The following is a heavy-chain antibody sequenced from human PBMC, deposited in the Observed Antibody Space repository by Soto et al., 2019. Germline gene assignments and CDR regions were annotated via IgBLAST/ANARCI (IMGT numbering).Heavy chain of an antibody. CDR1: GGTFSSYS. V-gene: IGHV1-69*13. D-gene: IGHD4-17*01. CDR3: ARGLAVTKRGSYFDY. J-gene: IGHJ4*02. Sequence: SVKVSCKASGGTFSSYSISWVRQAPGQGLEWMGGIIPIFGTANYAQKFQGRVTITADESTSTAYMELSSLRSEDTAVYYCARGLAVTKRGSYFDYWGQGTLVTVSS. CDR2: IIPIFGTA.